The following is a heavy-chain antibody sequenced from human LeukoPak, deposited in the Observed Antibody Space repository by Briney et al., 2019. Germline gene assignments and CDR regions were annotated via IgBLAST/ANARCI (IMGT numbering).Heavy chain of an antibody. V-gene: IGHV4-59*08. CDR2: IYYSGST. CDR3: ARHGDTVVVVAATLWYFDL. J-gene: IGHJ2*01. D-gene: IGHD2-15*01. Sequence: PSETLSLTCTVSGGSISSYYWSWIRQPPGKGLEWLGYIYYSGSTNYNPSLKSRVTISVDTSKNQFSLKLSSVTAADTAVYYCARHGDTVVVVAATLWYFDLWGRGTLVTVSS. CDR1: GGSISSYY.